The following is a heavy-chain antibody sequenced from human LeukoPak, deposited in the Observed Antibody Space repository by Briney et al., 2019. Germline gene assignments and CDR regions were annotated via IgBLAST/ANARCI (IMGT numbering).Heavy chain of an antibody. CDR3: ARDLSPFRPDYYDSSGYQN. D-gene: IGHD3-22*01. J-gene: IGHJ4*02. CDR1: GFTFSSYS. CDR2: ISSSSSYI. Sequence: GGSLRLSCAASGFTFSSYSMNWVRQAPGKGLEWVSSISSSSSYIYYADSVKGRFTISRDNAKNSLYLQMNSLRAEDTAVYYCARDLSPFRPDYYDSSGYQNWGQGTLVTVSS. V-gene: IGHV3-21*01.